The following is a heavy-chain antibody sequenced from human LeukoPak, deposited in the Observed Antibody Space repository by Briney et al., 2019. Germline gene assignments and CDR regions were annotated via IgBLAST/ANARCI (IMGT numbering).Heavy chain of an antibody. D-gene: IGHD2/OR15-2a*01. CDR3: ASRSMASDY. CDR2: ISVDGRNK. Sequence: GGSLRLSCAASGFTFSKFGMHWVRQAPGKGLEWVALISVDGRNKYYADSVKGRFTISRDNSKNTLYLQMSSLRAEDTAVYYCASRSMASDYWGQGTLVTVSS. J-gene: IGHJ4*02. CDR1: GFTFSKFG. V-gene: IGHV3-30*03.